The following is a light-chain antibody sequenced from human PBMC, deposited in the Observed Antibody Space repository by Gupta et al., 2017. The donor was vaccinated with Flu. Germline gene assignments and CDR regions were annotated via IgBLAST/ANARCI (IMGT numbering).Light chain of an antibody. Sequence: EIVMTQSPATLSVSPGDRATLSCRASQSVSSKLAWYQQKPGQAPRLLIYGASTTATGIPAMLTRSGSGTEFTLTISSLQSEDFAVYSCQYENNRETFGQGTRIDIK. CDR2: GAS. V-gene: IGKV3-15*01. J-gene: IGKJ5*01. CDR3: QYENNRET. CDR1: QSVSSK.